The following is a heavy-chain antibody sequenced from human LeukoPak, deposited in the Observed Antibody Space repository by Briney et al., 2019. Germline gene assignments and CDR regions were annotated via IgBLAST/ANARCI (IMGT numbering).Heavy chain of an antibody. CDR2: ISWNSGSI. J-gene: IGHJ4*02. Sequence: GRSLRLSCAASGFTFDDYAIHWVRQAPGKGLEWVSGISWNSGSIGYADSVKGRFTISRDNAKNSLYLQMNSLRAEDMALYYCARDRVATFDYWGQGTLVTVSS. CDR1: GFTFDDYA. D-gene: IGHD5-12*01. V-gene: IGHV3-9*03. CDR3: ARDRVATFDY.